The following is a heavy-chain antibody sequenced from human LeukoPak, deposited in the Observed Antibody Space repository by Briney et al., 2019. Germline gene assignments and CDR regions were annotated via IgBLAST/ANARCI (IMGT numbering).Heavy chain of an antibody. CDR3: ASLYGSGRKGYFDY. J-gene: IGHJ4*02. CDR2: ISYDGSNK. V-gene: IGHV3-30*03. Sequence: GGSLRLSCAASGFTFSSYGMHWVRQAPGKGLEWVAVISYDGSNKYYADSVKGRFTISRDNSKNALYLQMNSLRAEDTAVYYCASLYGSGRKGYFDYWGQGTLVTVSS. D-gene: IGHD3-10*01. CDR1: GFTFSSYG.